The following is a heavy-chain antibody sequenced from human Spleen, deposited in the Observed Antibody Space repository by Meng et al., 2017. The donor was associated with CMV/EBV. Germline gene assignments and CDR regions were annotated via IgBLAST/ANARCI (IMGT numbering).Heavy chain of an antibody. CDR1: GGTFTSSA. D-gene: IGHD3-9*01. Sequence: SVKVSCKASGGTFTSSAVQWVRQARGQRLEWIGWIVVGSGNTNYAQKFRGRVTMTRDTSISTAYMELSRLRSDDTAVYYCARDPAYYDILTGTFDYWGQGNLVTVSS. CDR2: IVVGSGNT. J-gene: IGHJ4*02. V-gene: IGHV1-58*01. CDR3: ARDPAYYDILTGTFDY.